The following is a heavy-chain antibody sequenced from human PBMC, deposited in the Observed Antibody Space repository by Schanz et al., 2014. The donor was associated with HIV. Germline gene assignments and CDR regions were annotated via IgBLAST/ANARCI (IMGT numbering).Heavy chain of an antibody. CDR3: ARGDFGGNSVDY. CDR2: VNHSGDT. J-gene: IGHJ4*01. Sequence: QLQLQESGPGLVKPSETLSLTCTVSGGSISSSSPYYWGWVRQPPGKGLEWIAEVNHSGDTNYNPSLKGRVPISVDTSKNQFSLKLKSVTAADTAVYFCARGDFGGNSVDYWGHGNLVTVSS. V-gene: IGHV4-39*07. D-gene: IGHD2-21*02. CDR1: GGSISSSSPYY.